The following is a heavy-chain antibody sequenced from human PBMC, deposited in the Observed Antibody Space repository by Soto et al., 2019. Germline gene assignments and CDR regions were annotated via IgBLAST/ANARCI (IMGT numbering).Heavy chain of an antibody. CDR3: ARDGVDTAMVDYYYYGMDV. CDR1: GYTFTGYY. D-gene: IGHD5-18*01. V-gene: IGHV1-2*02. CDR2: INPNSGGT. J-gene: IGHJ6*02. Sequence: SVKVSCKASGYTFTGYYMHWVRQAPGQGLEWMGWINPNSGGTNYAQKFQGRVTMTRDTSISTAYMELSRLRSDDTAVHYCARDGVDTAMVDYYYYGMDVWGQGTTVTVSS.